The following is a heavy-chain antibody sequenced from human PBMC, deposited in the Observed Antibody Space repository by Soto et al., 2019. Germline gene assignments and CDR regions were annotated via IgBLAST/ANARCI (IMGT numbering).Heavy chain of an antibody. CDR2: IKEDGSES. V-gene: IGHV3-7*05. CDR3: AKDVR. J-gene: IGHJ4*02. Sequence: EVQLVESGGDLVQPGGSLRLSCAASGFTFSTHWMSWVRQAPGKGLEWVANIKEDGSESYYADSVKGRFTISRDNAKNSLYLQMNGLRVEDTALYYCAKDVRWGQGTLFTVSS. CDR1: GFTFSTHW.